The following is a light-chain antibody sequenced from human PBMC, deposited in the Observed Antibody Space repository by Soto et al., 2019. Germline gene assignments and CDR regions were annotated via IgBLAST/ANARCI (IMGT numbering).Light chain of an antibody. V-gene: IGKV1-5*01. Sequence: DVQMTQSPSTLSASVGGRVTITCRASQSIINWLAWYQQKPGKAPKLLIYGASSLESGVPSRFSGSGSGTEFTLTITNLPPDDFATYYCQQYDSFSGTLGQGTKVDIK. CDR1: QSIINW. CDR3: QQYDSFSGT. CDR2: GAS. J-gene: IGKJ1*01.